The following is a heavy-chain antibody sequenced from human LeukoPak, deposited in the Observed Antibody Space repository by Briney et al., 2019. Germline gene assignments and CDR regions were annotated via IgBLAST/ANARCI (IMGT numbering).Heavy chain of an antibody. V-gene: IGHV4-34*01. CDR2: INHSGST. CDR3: VRRIYVSYFDY. D-gene: IGHD5/OR15-5a*01. Sequence: SETLSLTCAVYGGSFSGYYWSWIRQPPGKGLEWIGEINHSGSTNYNPSLKSRVTISVDTSKNQFSLKLSSVTAADTAVYYCVRRIYVSYFDYWGQGTLVTVSS. CDR1: GGSFSGYY. J-gene: IGHJ4*02.